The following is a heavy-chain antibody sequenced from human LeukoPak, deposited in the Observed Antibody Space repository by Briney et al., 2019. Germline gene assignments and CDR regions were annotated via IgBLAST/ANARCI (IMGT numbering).Heavy chain of an antibody. CDR3: ARGVIVGATGPYFDY. J-gene: IGHJ4*02. D-gene: IGHD1-26*01. V-gene: IGHV4-61*02. Sequence: NPSETLSLTCTVSGGCISSGSYYWSWSRQPAGKGLEWIGRIYTSGSTNYNPSLKSRVTISVDTSKNQFSLKLSSVTAADTAVYYCARGVIVGATGPYFDYWGQGTLVTVSS. CDR1: GGCISSGSYY. CDR2: IYTSGST.